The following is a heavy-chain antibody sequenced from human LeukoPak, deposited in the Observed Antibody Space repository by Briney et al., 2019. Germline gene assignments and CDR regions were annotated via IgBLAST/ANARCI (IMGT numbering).Heavy chain of an antibody. CDR3: RIAVAGTAMEEKTRRDYYDSSGYPYYFDY. CDR1: GGTFSSYA. Sequence: GASVKVSCKASGGTFSSYAISWVRQAPGQGLEWMGGIIPIFGTANYAQKFQGRVTITADKSTSTAYMERSSLRSEDTAVYYCRIAVAGTAMEEKTRRDYYDSSGYPYYFDYWGQGTLVTVSS. V-gene: IGHV1-69*06. J-gene: IGHJ4*02. D-gene: IGHD3-22*01. CDR2: IIPIFGTA.